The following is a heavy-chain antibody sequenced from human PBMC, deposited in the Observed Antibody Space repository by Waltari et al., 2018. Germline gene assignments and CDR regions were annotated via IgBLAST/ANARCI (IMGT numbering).Heavy chain of an antibody. J-gene: IGHJ3*02. CDR3: ARLPCSGGSCYSEFAAFDI. V-gene: IGHV4-59*11. CDR2: IYYSGST. D-gene: IGHD2-15*01. Sequence: QVQLQESGPGLVKPSETLSLTCTVSGGSISSHYWSWIRQPPGKGLEWIGYIYYSGSTNYNPSLKSRVTISVDTSKNQFSLKLSSVTAADTAVYYCARLPCSGGSCYSEFAAFDIWGQGTMVTVSS. CDR1: GGSISSHY.